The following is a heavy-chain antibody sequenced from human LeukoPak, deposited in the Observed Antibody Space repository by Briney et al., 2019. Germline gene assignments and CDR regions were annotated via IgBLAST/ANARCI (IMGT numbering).Heavy chain of an antibody. CDR1: GGSIGSYY. V-gene: IGHV4-59*01. Sequence: SETLSLTCIVSGGSIGSYYWSWIRQPPGKGLEWIGHIYYSGSTDYNPSLRSRVTISVDTSKNQFSLRLSSVTAADTAVYYCARDRSDGSGYYGYYFDYWGQGTLVTVSS. D-gene: IGHD3-22*01. CDR3: ARDRSDGSGYYGYYFDY. CDR2: IYYSGST. J-gene: IGHJ4*02.